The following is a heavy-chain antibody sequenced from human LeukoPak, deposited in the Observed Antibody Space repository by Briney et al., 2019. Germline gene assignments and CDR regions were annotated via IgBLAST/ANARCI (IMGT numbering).Heavy chain of an antibody. V-gene: IGHV3-23*01. CDR2: ISGSGGST. CDR1: GFTFSSYA. Sequence: GGSLRLSCAASGFTFSSYAMSWVRQAPGKGLEWASAISGSGGSTYYADSVKGRFTISRDNSKNTLYLQMNSLRAEDTAVYYCAKSPVDSSGYYPDYWGQGTLVTVSS. J-gene: IGHJ4*02. D-gene: IGHD3-22*01. CDR3: AKSPVDSSGYYPDY.